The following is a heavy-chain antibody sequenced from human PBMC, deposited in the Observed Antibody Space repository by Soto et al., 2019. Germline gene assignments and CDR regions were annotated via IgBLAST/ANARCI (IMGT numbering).Heavy chain of an antibody. CDR1: GYTFTSYG. CDR2: ISAYNGNT. V-gene: IGHV1-18*01. D-gene: IGHD3-10*01. Sequence: QVQLVQSGAEVKKPGASVKVSCKASGYTFTSYGISWVRQAPGQGLEWMGWISAYNGNTNYAQKLQGRVTRTTDTSPSQAYMALRSLRSEDTAVYYCARDYGIGELLDPWGQGTLVTVSS. J-gene: IGHJ5*02. CDR3: ARDYGIGELLDP.